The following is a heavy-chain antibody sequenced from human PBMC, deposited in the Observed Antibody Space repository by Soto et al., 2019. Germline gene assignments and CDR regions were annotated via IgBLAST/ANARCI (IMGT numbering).Heavy chain of an antibody. CDR1: GGSISTTNW. V-gene: IGHV4-4*02. J-gene: IGHJ4*02. CDR2: IYHSGSI. CDR3: ARAFPCNWSSQQYSFDA. D-gene: IGHD3-3*01. Sequence: QVQLQESGPGLVKPSGTLSLTCAVSGGSISTTNWWTWVRQPPGKGLAWIGEIYHSGSINYNQSRAIRVTRYVDKAKDHFAMKLIAVNAAETAVYDCARAFPCNWSSQQYSFDAWGQGTLVTVSS.